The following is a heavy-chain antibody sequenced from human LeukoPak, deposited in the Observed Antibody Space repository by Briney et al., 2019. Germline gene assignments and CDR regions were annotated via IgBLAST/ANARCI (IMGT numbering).Heavy chain of an antibody. CDR3: ARASWVSSADGVW. CDR1: GFSFSSYA. CDR2: LKGTGEK. V-gene: IGHV3-23*01. Sequence: QSGGSLTLSCVASGFSFSSYAMSWVRQTPARGLEWVSSLKGTGEKYYADSVKGRFTLSRDDSRNTVYLQLNNLRVDDTGVYYCARASWVSSADGVWWGQGTVVTVSS. J-gene: IGHJ4*02. D-gene: IGHD3-3*01.